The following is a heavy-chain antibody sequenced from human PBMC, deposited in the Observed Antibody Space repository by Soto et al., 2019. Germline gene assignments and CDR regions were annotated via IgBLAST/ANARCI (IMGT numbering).Heavy chain of an antibody. CDR3: ARAHSSGCCFDP. CDR2: IIPIFGTA. V-gene: IGHV1-69*06. CDR1: GGTFSSYA. Sequence: VASVKVSCKASGGTFSSYAISWVRQAPGQGLEWMGGIIPIFGTANYAQKFQGRVTITADKSTSTAYMELSSLRSEDTAVYYCARAHSSGCCFDPWGQGTLVTVSS. J-gene: IGHJ5*02. D-gene: IGHD6-19*01.